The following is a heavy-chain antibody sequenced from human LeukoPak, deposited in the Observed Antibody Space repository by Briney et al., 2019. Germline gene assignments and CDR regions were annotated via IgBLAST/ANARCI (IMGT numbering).Heavy chain of an antibody. CDR1: GCTFSSYA. CDR2: IIPIFGTA. J-gene: IGHJ4*02. Sequence: SVKVSCKASGCTFSSYAISWVRQAPGQGLDWMGGIIPIFGTANYAQKFQGRVTITTDESTSTAYMGLSSLRSEDTAVYYCARDYQDWGQGTLVTVSS. CDR3: ARDYQD. V-gene: IGHV1-69*05. D-gene: IGHD2-2*01.